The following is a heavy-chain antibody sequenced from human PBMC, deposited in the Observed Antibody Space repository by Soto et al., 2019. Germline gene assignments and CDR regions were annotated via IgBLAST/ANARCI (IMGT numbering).Heavy chain of an antibody. CDR2: IYYSGST. CDR1: GGSISSYY. J-gene: IGHJ6*03. Sequence: SETLDLTCTVSGGSISSYYWSWIRQPPGKGLEWIGYIYYSGSTNYNPSLKSRVTISVDTSKNQFSLKLSSVTAADTAVYYCARAGAPDIEQQLAPSYYYYMDVWGKGTTVTVSS. D-gene: IGHD6-13*01. V-gene: IGHV4-59*01. CDR3: ARAGAPDIEQQLAPSYYYYMDV.